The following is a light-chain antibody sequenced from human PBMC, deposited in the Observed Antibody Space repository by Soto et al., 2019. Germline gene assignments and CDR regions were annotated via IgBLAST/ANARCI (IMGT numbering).Light chain of an antibody. V-gene: IGKV1-33*01. Sequence: DIQMTQSPSSLSASLGDRVTITCQASQAISKYLHWYHQRPGKAPILVIYDASNLAAGAPSRFRGRGSGTSFTLTISSLQPEDIGSYFCQQYNNRPYTFGQGTKLDIK. CDR2: DAS. CDR3: QQYNNRPYT. CDR1: QAISKY. J-gene: IGKJ2*01.